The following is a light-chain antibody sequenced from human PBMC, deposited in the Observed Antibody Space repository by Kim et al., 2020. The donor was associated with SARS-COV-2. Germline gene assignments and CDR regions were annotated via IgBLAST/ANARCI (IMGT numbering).Light chain of an antibody. CDR1: SSDVGRYDY. CDR2: DVN. V-gene: IGLV2-11*01. Sequence: SALTQPRSVSGSPGQSVTISCTGTSSDVGRYDYVSWYQQHPGKVPKLIIYDVNKRPSGVPDRFSGAKSGNTASLTISGLQADDEADYYCCSYAGSYTWLFGEGTKVTVL. J-gene: IGLJ3*02. CDR3: CSYAGSYTWL.